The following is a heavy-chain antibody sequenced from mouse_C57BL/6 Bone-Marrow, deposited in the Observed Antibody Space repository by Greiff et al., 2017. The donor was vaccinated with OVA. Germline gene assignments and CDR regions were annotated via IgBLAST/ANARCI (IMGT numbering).Heavy chain of an antibody. CDR1: GFTFSDYY. J-gene: IGHJ1*03. V-gene: IGHV5-16*01. D-gene: IGHD1-1*01. CDR2: INYDGSST. CDR3: ARAHYYYGSSYGYFDV. Sequence: EVKVVESEGGLVQPGSSMKLSCTASGFTFSDYYMAWVRQVPEKGLEWVANINYDGSSTYYLDSLKSRFIISRDNAKNILYLQMSSLKSEDTATYYCARAHYYYGSSYGYFDVWGTGTTVTVSS.